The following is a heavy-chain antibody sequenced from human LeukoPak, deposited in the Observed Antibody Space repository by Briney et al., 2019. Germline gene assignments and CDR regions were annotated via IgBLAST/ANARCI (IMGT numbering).Heavy chain of an antibody. Sequence: GGSLRLSCAASGFTFSDYYMSWIRQAPGKGLEWVSYISFSGDTIYYADSVKGRFTISRDNAKNSLTLQMNSLTAEDTAVYYCARPSSTVIDYWGQGTLVTVSS. J-gene: IGHJ4*02. CDR1: GFTFSDYY. D-gene: IGHD3-22*01. V-gene: IGHV3-11*01. CDR2: ISFSGDTI. CDR3: ARPSSTVIDY.